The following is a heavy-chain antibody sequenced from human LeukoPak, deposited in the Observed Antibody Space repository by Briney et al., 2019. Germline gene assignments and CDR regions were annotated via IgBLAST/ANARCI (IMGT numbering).Heavy chain of an antibody. V-gene: IGHV3-74*01. J-gene: IGHJ4*02. CDR3: ARDNFGGFDY. D-gene: IGHD3-10*01. CDR2: INSDGRGT. Sequence: GFLGLSWAGSGFPFSSFWMHLVRPAPGKGVGWVSRINSDGRGTTYADSVKGRFTISRDNAKNTLYLQMNSLRAEDTAVYYCARDNFGGFDYWGQGALVTVSS. CDR1: GFPFSSFW.